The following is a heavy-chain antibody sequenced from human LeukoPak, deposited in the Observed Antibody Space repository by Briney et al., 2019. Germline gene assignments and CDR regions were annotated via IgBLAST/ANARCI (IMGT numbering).Heavy chain of an antibody. D-gene: IGHD4-17*01. CDR3: ATYGDYFTGLNADY. CDR2: IIPIFGTA. V-gene: IGHV1-69*01. CDR1: GGTFSSYA. Sequence: SVKVSCKASGGTFSSYAISWVRQAPGQGLEWMGGIIPIFGTANYAQKFQGRVTITADESTSTAYMELSSLRAEDTAVYYCATYGDYFTGLNADYWGQGTLVTVSS. J-gene: IGHJ4*02.